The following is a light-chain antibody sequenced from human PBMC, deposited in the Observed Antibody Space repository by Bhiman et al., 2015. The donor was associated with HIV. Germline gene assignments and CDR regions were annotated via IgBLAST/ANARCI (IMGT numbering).Light chain of an antibody. V-gene: IGLV6-57*01. CDR1: SGSIASYY. CDR2: EDN. J-gene: IGLJ3*02. CDR3: QSYDSRNHEM. Sequence: NFMLTQPHSVSESPGKTVTISCTRSSGSIASYYVQWYQQRPGSSPTTVIYEDNQRPSGVPDRFSGSIDSSSNSASLTISGLKTEDEADYYCQSYDSRNHEMFGGGTKLTVL.